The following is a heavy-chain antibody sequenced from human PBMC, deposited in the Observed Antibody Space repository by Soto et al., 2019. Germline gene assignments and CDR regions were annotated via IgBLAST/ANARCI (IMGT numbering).Heavy chain of an antibody. CDR1: GFTFSSYA. Sequence: GGSLRLSCAASGFTFSSYAMSWVRQAPGKGLEWVSAISGSGGSTYYADSVKGRFTISRDNSKNTLYLQMNSLRAEDTAVYYCANPSFLSITGPRTGMDAWGQGTTVTVSS. CDR2: ISGSGGST. CDR3: ANPSFLSITGPRTGMDA. V-gene: IGHV3-23*01. J-gene: IGHJ6*02. D-gene: IGHD1-20*01.